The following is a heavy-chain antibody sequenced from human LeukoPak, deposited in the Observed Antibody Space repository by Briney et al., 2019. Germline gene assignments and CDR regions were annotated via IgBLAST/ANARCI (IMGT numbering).Heavy chain of an antibody. D-gene: IGHD3-22*01. CDR2: ISAYNGNT. CDR1: GYTFTSYG. J-gene: IGHJ6*02. Sequence: ASVKVSCKASGYTFTSYGISWVRQAPGQGLEWMGWISAYNGNTNYAQKLQGRVNMTTDKSTSTAYMELRSLRSDDTAVYYCARDLPGITMIVVVITYYYGMDVWGQGTTVTVSS. CDR3: ARDLPGITMIVVVITYYYGMDV. V-gene: IGHV1-18*01.